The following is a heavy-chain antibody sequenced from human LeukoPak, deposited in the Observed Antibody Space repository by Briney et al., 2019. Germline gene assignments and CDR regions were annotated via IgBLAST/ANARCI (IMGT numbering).Heavy chain of an antibody. CDR2: ISGSGGST. Sequence: GGSLRLSCAASGFTFSSYAMSWVRQAPGKGLEWVSTISGSGGSTYYADSVKGRFTVSRDNSKNTLYLQMNSLRAEDTAVYYCAKGNGHGPTATFDYWGQGTLVTVSS. CDR3: AKGNGHGPTATFDY. CDR1: GFTFSSYA. J-gene: IGHJ4*02. D-gene: IGHD2-2*01. V-gene: IGHV3-23*01.